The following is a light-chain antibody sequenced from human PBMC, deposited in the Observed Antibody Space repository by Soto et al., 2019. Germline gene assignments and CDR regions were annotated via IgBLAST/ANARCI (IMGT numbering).Light chain of an antibody. CDR1: QNINTK. Sequence: EIALTQSPVTLSVSPGDRATLSSIASQNINTKLAWYQQLPAQAPRLLIHGTSTRAHSIPARFSGSRAWTEFTTPIISMQHAEYAVYYCHQHNIWPPLTFGEGTKVDIK. CDR2: GTS. CDR3: HQHNIWPPLT. J-gene: IGKJ4*01. V-gene: IGKV3-15*01.